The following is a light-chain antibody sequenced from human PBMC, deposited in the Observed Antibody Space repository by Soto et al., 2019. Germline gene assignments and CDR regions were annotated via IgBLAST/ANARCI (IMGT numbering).Light chain of an antibody. CDR3: QKYGSSPLLT. CDR2: GAS. J-gene: IGKJ4*01. V-gene: IGKV3-20*01. Sequence: EIVLTQSPGTLSLSPGERATLSCRASQSVSSSYLAWYQQKPGQAPRLLIYGASSRATGIPGRFSGSGSGTDFPLTISRLEPEDFAVYYCQKYGSSPLLTFGGGTKVEIK. CDR1: QSVSSSY.